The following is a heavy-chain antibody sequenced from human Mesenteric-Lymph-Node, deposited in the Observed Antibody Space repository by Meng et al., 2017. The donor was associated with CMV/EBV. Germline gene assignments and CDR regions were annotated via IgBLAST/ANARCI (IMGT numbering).Heavy chain of an antibody. CDR3: ARDYSSGWLDY. V-gene: IGHV4-59*01. D-gene: IGHD6-19*01. J-gene: IGHJ4*02. CDR1: GGSISSYY. CDR2: IYYSGST. Sequence: SETLSLTCTVSGGSISSYYWSWIRQPPGKGLEWIGYIYYSGSTDYNPSLKSRVTISLETSKRQFSLKLTSVTAADTAVYYCARDYSSGWLDYWGQGTLVTVSS.